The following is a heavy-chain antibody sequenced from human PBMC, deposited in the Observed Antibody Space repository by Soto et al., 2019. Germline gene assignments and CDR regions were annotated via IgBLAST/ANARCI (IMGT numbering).Heavy chain of an antibody. CDR3: AGRAPPNYFDY. CDR1: CGSINSYY. J-gene: IGHJ4*02. Sequence: SETLALTCIVSCGSINSYYWSWIRQPPGKGLAWIGYIYYSGTTNYNPSLKGRVTISVDTSKNQFSLKLNSVTAADTAVYYCAGRAPPNYFDYWGQGNMVTVS. V-gene: IGHV4-59*01. CDR2: IYYSGTT.